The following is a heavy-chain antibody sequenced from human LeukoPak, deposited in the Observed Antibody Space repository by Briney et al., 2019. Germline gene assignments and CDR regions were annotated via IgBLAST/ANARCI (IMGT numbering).Heavy chain of an antibody. V-gene: IGHV5-51*01. D-gene: IGHD3-22*01. CDR2: IYPGDSNT. Sequence: GESLKISCKGSGYSFTRYWIGWVRQMPGKGLEWMGIIYPGDSNTRYSPSFQGQVTISADRSISTAYLQWSSLQASDTAMYYCARHQGGYSSNWFDPWGQGTLVTVSS. J-gene: IGHJ5*02. CDR1: GYSFTRYW. CDR3: ARHQGGYSSNWFDP.